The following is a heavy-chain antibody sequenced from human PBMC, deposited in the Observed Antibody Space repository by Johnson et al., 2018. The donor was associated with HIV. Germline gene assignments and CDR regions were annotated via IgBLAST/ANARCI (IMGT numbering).Heavy chain of an antibody. CDR2: ISSSATTI. J-gene: IGHJ3*02. CDR3: ARGGTAYWDRVSAFDI. Sequence: VQLVESGGGLVKPGGSLRLSCAASGFTFSDYSMSWIRQAPGKGLEWVSYISSSATTIHYADSVKGRITISRDNAKNSLFLQMNSLRAEDTAVYYCARGGTAYWDRVSAFDIWGQGTMVTVSS. V-gene: IGHV3-11*04. CDR1: GFTFSDYS. D-gene: IGHD2-8*02.